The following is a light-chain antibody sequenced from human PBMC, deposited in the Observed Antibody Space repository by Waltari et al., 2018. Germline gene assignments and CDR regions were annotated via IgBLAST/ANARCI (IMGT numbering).Light chain of an antibody. V-gene: IGLV2-14*03. CDR2: DVK. J-gene: IGLJ2*01. Sequence: QSDLSQPASMSGSPGQSITISCPGTRSDVGAYNYVSWYQEYPGKAPKLIIYDVKNRPSGVSNRFSGSKSGNTASLTISGLQAEDEADYYCSSYTSTSTVLFGGGTKVTVL. CDR1: RSDVGAYNY. CDR3: SSYTSTSTVL.